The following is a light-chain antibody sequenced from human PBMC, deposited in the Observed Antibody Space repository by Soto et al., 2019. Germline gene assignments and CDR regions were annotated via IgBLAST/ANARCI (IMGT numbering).Light chain of an antibody. Sequence: QSALTQPPSVSGSPGQSVTISCTGTSSDVGSYNRVSWYQQPPGTAPKLMIYEVSNRPSGVPDRFSGSKSGNTAFLTISGLQAEDEADYYCSLDTSSSTVFGAGTKLTVL. CDR2: EVS. V-gene: IGLV2-18*01. CDR1: SSDVGSYNR. J-gene: IGLJ3*02. CDR3: SLDTSSSTV.